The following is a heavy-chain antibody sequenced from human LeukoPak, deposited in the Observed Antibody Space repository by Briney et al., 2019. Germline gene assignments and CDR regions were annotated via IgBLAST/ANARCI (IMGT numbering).Heavy chain of an antibody. CDR1: GFTFSSYA. CDR2: ISYDGSNK. Sequence: GRSLRLSCAASGFTFSSYAMHWVRQAPGKGLEWVAVISYDGSNKYYADSVKGRFTISRDNSKNTLYLQMNSLRAEDTAVYYCARGGRGLSGVLRASMDVWGKGTTVTVSS. J-gene: IGHJ6*03. CDR3: ARGGRGLSGVLRASMDV. D-gene: IGHD3-3*01. V-gene: IGHV3-30-3*01.